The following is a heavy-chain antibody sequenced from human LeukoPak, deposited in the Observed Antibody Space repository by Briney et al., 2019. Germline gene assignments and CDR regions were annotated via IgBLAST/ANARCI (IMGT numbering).Heavy chain of an antibody. J-gene: IGHJ4*02. CDR3: ARDLGSIAAL. V-gene: IGHV1-69*06. Sequence: GSSVKVSCKASGGTFSSSAISWVRQAPGQGLEWMGGIIVITGTTNYAQRFQGRVTITADKSTNTAYMELSSLRFDDSAVYYCARDLGSIAALWGQGTLVTVSS. CDR1: GGTFSSSA. CDR2: IIVITGTT. D-gene: IGHD6-6*01.